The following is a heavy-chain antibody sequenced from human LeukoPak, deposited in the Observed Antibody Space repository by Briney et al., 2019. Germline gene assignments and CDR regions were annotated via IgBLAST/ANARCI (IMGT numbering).Heavy chain of an antibody. CDR3: ARVEYSGSYPGYFQH. Sequence: SETLSLTCAVYGGSFSGYYWSWIRQPPGKGLEWVGSIYYSGSTYYNPSLKSRVTISVDTSNNQFSLKMSSVTAADTAVYYCARVEYSGSYPGYFQHWGQGTLVTVSS. D-gene: IGHD1-26*01. V-gene: IGHV4-34*01. CDR1: GGSFSGYY. J-gene: IGHJ1*01. CDR2: IYYSGST.